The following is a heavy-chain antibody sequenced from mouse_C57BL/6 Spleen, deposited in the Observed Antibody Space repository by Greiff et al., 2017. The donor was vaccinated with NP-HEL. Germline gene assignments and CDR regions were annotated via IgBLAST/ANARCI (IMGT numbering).Heavy chain of an antibody. CDR1: GFNITDDY. CDR3: TGGMVTKRFAD. D-gene: IGHD2-2*01. V-gene: IGHV14-4*01. J-gene: IGHJ3*01. CDR2: IDPENGDT. Sequence: EVQLQQSGAELVRPGASVKLSCTASGFNITDDYMHWVKQRPEQGLEWIGWIDPENGDTEYASKFQGKATITADTSSNTAYLQLSSLTSEDTAVYYGTGGMVTKRFADWGQGTLVTVSA.